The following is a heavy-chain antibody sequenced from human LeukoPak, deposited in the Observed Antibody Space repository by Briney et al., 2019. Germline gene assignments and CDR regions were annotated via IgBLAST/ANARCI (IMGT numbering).Heavy chain of an antibody. V-gene: IGHV3-21*01. J-gene: IGHJ4*02. Sequence: GGSLRLSCAASGFTFSSYSMNWVRQAPGKGLEWVSSISGSSSYIYYADSVKGRFTISRDNAKNSLYLQMNSLRAEDTAVYYCAPPAVAGTIHWGQGTLVTVSS. CDR3: APPAVAGTIH. CDR1: GFTFSSYS. D-gene: IGHD6-19*01. CDR2: ISGSSSYI.